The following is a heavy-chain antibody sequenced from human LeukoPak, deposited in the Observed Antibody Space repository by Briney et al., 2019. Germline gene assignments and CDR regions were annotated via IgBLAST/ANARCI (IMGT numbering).Heavy chain of an antibody. J-gene: IGHJ4*02. CDR3: VKGLVQATMSYSVDY. CDR2: ISSDGSKN. D-gene: IGHD1-1*01. Sequence: GGSLRLSCAASGFTFTNYAMHWVRQTPGKGLEWVALISSDGSKNIYADPVKGRFTVSRDNSKNTLYLQMNSLRAEDTAVYYCVKGLVQATMSYSVDYWGQGALVTVSS. V-gene: IGHV3-30*18. CDR1: GFTFTNYA.